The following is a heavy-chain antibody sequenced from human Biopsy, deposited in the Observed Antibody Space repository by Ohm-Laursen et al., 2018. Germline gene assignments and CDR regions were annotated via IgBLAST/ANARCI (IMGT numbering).Heavy chain of an antibody. D-gene: IGHD2-21*01. CDR1: GFTFSSYG. CDR3: AKDGGPYCGGCELDY. J-gene: IGHJ4*01. CDR2: ISYDGYNK. V-gene: IGHV3-30*18. Sequence: SLRLSCAASGFTFSSYGMHWVRQTPGKGLESVALISYDGYNKWYADSVKSRFTISRDNSKNTLYLQMNSLRVEDTAVYYCAKDGGPYCGGCELDYWGHGTLVTVSS.